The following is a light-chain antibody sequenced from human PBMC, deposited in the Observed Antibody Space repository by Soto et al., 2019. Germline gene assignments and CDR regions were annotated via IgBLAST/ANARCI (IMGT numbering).Light chain of an antibody. V-gene: IGLV1-44*01. CDR2: SNN. J-gene: IGLJ1*01. Sequence: QAVVTQPPSASATPGQSVTISCSGSSSNIGSNTVNWYQQLPGTAPKLLIYSNNQRPSGVPDRFSGSKSGTSASLGISGLRSEDEAVYYCATWDDSLSGSYVFGTGTKVTVL. CDR3: ATWDDSLSGSYV. CDR1: SSNIGSNT.